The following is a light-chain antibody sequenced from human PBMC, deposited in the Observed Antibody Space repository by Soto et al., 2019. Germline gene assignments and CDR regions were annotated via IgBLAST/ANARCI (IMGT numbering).Light chain of an antibody. V-gene: IGKV2-30*01. CDR2: KAS. CDR3: MQGTHWPWT. Sequence: DAVMTQSPLSLPVALGQPAAISCRSSRSLVYSDGNSYLNWFQQRPGQSPRRLIYKASNRDPGVPDRFSGSGSGTDFTLKITRVEAEDVGVYYCMQGTHWPWTFGPGTKVDIK. J-gene: IGKJ1*01. CDR1: RSLVYSDGNSY.